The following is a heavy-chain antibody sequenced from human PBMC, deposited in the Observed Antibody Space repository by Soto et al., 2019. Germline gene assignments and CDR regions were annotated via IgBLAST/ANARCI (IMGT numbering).Heavy chain of an antibody. J-gene: IGHJ2*01. CDR2: LSASGRT. CDR1: GGSISSNY. D-gene: IGHD2-8*01. V-gene: IGHV4-4*07. Sequence: SETLSLTCTVSGGSISSNYWTWIRQPAGKGLESLGRLSASGRTNYSPSLQSRVTMSLDRSKNRFSLRLTSVSAADTAVYFCARGMGRYFDLWGRGTLVTVSS. CDR3: ARGMGRYFDL.